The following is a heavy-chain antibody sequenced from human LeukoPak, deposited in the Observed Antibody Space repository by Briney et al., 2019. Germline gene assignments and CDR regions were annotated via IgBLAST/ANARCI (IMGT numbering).Heavy chain of an antibody. CDR1: GFTFSNYG. CDR3: ARDRAHDY. V-gene: IGHV3-30*02. CDR2: IRYDGNNK. J-gene: IGHJ4*02. Sequence: GGSLRLSCGASGFTFSNYGMLWVRQAPGKGLEWVAFIRYDGNNKLYADSMKGRFTISRDNAKNSLYLQMNSLRAEDTAVYYCARDRAHDYWGQGTLVTVSS.